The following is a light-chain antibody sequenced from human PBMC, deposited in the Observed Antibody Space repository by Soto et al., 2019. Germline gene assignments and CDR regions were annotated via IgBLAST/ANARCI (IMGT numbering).Light chain of an antibody. CDR1: QSISSW. V-gene: IGKV1-5*03. J-gene: IGKJ1*01. CDR2: KAS. CDR3: QQYNSYSPWT. Sequence: DIQMTQSPSTLSAYVKDRVTITCRASQSISSWLAWYQQKPGKAPKLLIYKASSLESGVPSRFSGSGSGTEFTLTISSLQPDDFATYYCQQYNSYSPWTFCQGSNVDI.